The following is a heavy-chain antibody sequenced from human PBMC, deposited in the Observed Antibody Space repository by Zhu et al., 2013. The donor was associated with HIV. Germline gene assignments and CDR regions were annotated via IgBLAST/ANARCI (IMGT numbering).Heavy chain of an antibody. CDR2: ISAYNGNT. V-gene: IGHV1-18*01. J-gene: IGHJ4*02. CDR1: GYTFTNYG. CDR3: ARALTRTMSMNHGRAALDL. Sequence: QVQLVQSGPEVRKPGASVKISCKTSGYTFTNYGISWVRQAPGQGLEWMGWISAYNGNTNYVQKFQGRVAMTTDTSTSTAYMELRSLRSDDTAVYFCARALTRTMSMNHGRAALDLWGQGTDLTVST. D-gene: IGHD3-22*01.